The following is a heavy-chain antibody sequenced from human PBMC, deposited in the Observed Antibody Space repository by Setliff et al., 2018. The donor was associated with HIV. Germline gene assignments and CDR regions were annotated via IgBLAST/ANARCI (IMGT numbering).Heavy chain of an antibody. CDR2: INPSFGST. CDR1: GYIVIDYY. CDR3: ATDRDSTMVPGADY. D-gene: IGHD3-10*01. V-gene: IGHV1-46*01. Sequence: ASVKVSCKASGYIVIDYYIHWVRRAPGHGLEWMGIINPSFGSTSYAQKFQGRVTMTRDTSTSTVYMELSSLTSEDTAVYYCATDRDSTMVPGADYWGQGTLVTVSS. J-gene: IGHJ1*01.